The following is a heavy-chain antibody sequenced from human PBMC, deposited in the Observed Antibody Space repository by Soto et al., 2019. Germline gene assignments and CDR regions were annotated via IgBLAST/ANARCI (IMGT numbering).Heavy chain of an antibody. J-gene: IGHJ4*01. D-gene: IGHD6-19*01. CDR3: TRESYSSGWLTG. CDR2: IKSKTDGGTT. V-gene: IGHV3-15*01. Sequence: GGSLRLSCAASGFTFSNAWMSWVRQAPGKGLEWVGRIKSKTDGGTTDYAAPVKGRFTISRDDSKNTLYVQMNSLKTDDTGVYYCTRESYSSGWLTGWGQGTLVTVSS. CDR1: GFTFSNAW.